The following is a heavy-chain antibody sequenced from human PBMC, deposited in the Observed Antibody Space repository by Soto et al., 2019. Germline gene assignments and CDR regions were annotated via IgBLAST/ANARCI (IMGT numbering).Heavy chain of an antibody. D-gene: IGHD4-17*01. CDR2: ISAYNGNT. J-gene: IGHJ4*02. V-gene: IGHV1-18*01. Sequence: QVHLVQSGAEVEQPGASVKVSCKASGYTFTNYGISWVRQAPGQGLEWMGWISAYNGNTNYVQKLQGRVSMTTDTSTSTTYMELRTLRSDDTAVYYCGRAGGDFPRAVDYWGQGTLVTVSS. CDR3: GRAGGDFPRAVDY. CDR1: GYTFTNYG.